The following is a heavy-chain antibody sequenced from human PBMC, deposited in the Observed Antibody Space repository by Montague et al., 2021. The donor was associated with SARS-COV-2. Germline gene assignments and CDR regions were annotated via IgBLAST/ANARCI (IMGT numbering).Heavy chain of an antibody. V-gene: IGHV3-33*01. J-gene: IGHJ4*02. CDR1: GFTFSSYG. CDR3: ARDPSCCSRFGEFGY. D-gene: IGHD3-10*01. Sequence: SLRLSCAASGFTFSSYGMHWVRQAPSKGLEWVAVIWYDGSNKYYADSVKGRFTISRDNSKNTLYLQMNSLRAEDTAVYYCARDPSCCSRFGEFGYWGQGTLVTVSS. CDR2: IWYDGSNK.